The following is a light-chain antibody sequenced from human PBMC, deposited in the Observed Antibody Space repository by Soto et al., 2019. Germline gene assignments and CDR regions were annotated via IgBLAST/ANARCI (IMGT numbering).Light chain of an antibody. CDR3: HSYDSTLSARYV. CDR2: ANI. V-gene: IGLV1-40*01. CDR1: SSNIGAGYD. J-gene: IGLJ1*01. Sequence: QSVLTQPPSVSGAPGQRVTISCTGRSSNIGAGYDVHWYQQRPGAAPKLLISANINRPSGVPDRFSGSKSGTSASLAITGLQADDEGDYYCHSYDSTLSARYVFGTGTKLTVL.